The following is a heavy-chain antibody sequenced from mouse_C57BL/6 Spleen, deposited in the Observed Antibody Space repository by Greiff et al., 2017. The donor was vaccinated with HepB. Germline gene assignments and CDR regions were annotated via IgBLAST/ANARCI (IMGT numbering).Heavy chain of an antibody. CDR1: GYTFTEYT. J-gene: IGHJ1*03. D-gene: IGHD1-1*01. Sequence: QVHVKQSGAELVKPGASVKLSCKASGYTFTEYTIHWVKQRSGQGLEWIGWFYPGSGSIKYNEKFKDKATLTADKSSSTVYMELSRLTSEDSAVYFCARHEEYYGSSSWYFDVWGTGTTVTVSS. CDR3: ARHEEYYGSSSWYFDV. V-gene: IGHV1-62-2*01. CDR2: FYPGSGSI.